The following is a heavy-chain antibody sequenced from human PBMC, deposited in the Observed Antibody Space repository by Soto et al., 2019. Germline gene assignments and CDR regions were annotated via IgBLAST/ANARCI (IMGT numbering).Heavy chain of an antibody. V-gene: IGHV4-34*01. J-gene: IGHJ4*02. Sequence: SLTCAVYGGSFSGYYWSWIRQPPGKGLEWIGEINHSGSTNYNPSLKSRVTISVDTSKNQFSLKLSSVTAADTAVYYCARGCGSGSCYFDYWGQGTLVTVSS. CDR2: INHSGST. CDR1: GGSFSGYY. D-gene: IGHD2-15*01. CDR3: ARGCGSGSCYFDY.